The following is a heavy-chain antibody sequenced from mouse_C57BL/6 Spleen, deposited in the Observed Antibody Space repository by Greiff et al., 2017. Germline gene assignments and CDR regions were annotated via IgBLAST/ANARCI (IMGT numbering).Heavy chain of an antibody. CDR2: INPSNGGT. Sequence: QVHVKQPGTELVKPGASVKLSCKASGYTFTSYWMHWVKQRPGQGLEWIGNINPSNGGTNYNEKFKSKATLTVDKSSSTAYMQLSSLTSEDSAVYYCARRGNYRYFDVWGTGTTVTVSS. CDR1: GYTFTSYW. CDR3: ARRGNYRYFDV. J-gene: IGHJ1*03. D-gene: IGHD2-1*01. V-gene: IGHV1-53*01.